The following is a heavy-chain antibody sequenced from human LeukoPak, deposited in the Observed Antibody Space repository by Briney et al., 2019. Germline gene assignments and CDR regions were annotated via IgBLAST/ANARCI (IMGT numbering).Heavy chain of an antibody. V-gene: IGHV4-61*02. J-gene: IGHJ3*02. Sequence: SQTLSLTCTVSGGSISSGSYYWNWIRQPAGKGLEWIGRFYPTGSTNYNPSLKSRVPISVDTSKNQFSLKLSSVTAADTAVYYCAAAPQLGGGAFDIWGQGTMVTVSS. CDR3: AAAPQLGGGAFDI. D-gene: IGHD6-13*01. CDR2: FYPTGST. CDR1: GGSISSGSYY.